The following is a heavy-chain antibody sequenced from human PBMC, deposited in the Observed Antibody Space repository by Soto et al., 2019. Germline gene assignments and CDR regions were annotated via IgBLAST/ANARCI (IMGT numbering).Heavy chain of an antibody. Sequence: SETLSLTCAVYGGSFSGYYWSWIRQPPGKGLEWIGEINHSGSTNYNPSLKSRVTISVATSKNQFSLKLSSVTAADTAVYYCATLGYCSSTSCYGAYYGMDVWGQGTTVTVSS. CDR1: GGSFSGYY. CDR3: ATLGYCSSTSCYGAYYGMDV. D-gene: IGHD2-2*01. J-gene: IGHJ6*01. CDR2: INHSGST. V-gene: IGHV4-34*01.